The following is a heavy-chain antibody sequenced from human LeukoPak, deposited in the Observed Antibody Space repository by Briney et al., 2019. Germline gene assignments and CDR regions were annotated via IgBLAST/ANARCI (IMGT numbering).Heavy chain of an antibody. CDR2: ICVGGKT. J-gene: IGHJ4*02. CDR3: AKAPVTTCSGAYCYPFDY. Sequence: GGSLRLSCVASVFTLSSYVMSAVCPGPGKGVESVSAICVGGKTYHAVPMKGRVAISRDSTKNTLYLQMNSLRAVDAAVYYCAKAPVTTCSGAYCYPFDYWSQGTLVTVSS. V-gene: IGHV3-23*01. CDR1: VFTLSSYV. D-gene: IGHD2-15*01.